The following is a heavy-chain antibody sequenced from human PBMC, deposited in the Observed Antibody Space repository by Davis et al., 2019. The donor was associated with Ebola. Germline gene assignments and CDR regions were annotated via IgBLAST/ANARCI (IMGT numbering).Heavy chain of an antibody. CDR3: AKDMYSIAVAGTPLDY. CDR2: ISSSSSTI. V-gene: IGHV3-48*01. D-gene: IGHD6-19*01. CDR1: GFSFSAYW. Sequence: PGGSLRLSCAASGFSFSAYWMHWVRQAPGKGLEWVSYISSSSSTIYYADSVKGRFTISRDNAKNSLYLQMNSLRAEDTALYYCAKDMYSIAVAGTPLDYWGQGTLVTVSS. J-gene: IGHJ4*02.